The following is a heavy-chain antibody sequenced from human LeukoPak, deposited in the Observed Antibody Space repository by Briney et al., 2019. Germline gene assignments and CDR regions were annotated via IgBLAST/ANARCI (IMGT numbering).Heavy chain of an antibody. D-gene: IGHD3-22*01. J-gene: IGHJ4*02. CDR3: ASDGYVSPFDY. CDR1: GFTFTRYW. CDR2: IEQDGSEK. Sequence: GGSLRLSCAASGFTFTRYWMNWDRQAPGNGLEWVANIEQDGSEKHYVDSVKGRFTISRDNAKNSLYLQMSGLRAEDTAVYYCASDGYVSPFDYWGQGTPVTVSS. V-gene: IGHV3-7*03.